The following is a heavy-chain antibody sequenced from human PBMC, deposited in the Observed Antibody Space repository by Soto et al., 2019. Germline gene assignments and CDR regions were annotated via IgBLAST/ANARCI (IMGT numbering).Heavy chain of an antibody. CDR3: ARGQDDYGDSDVWFDP. J-gene: IGHJ5*02. V-gene: IGHV3-23*01. CDR2: ISGGGDST. D-gene: IGHD4-17*01. CDR1: GFSFSSYG. Sequence: EEQLLESGGGLVQPGGSLRLSCAASGFSFSSYGMSWVRQAPGKGLEWVSGISGGGDSTYYEDSVKGRFTISRDKPKNTLYLQMNSLRAEDTAVYYCARGQDDYGDSDVWFDPWGQGTLVSVSS.